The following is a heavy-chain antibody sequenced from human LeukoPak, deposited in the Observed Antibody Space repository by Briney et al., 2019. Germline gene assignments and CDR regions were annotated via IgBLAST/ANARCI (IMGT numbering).Heavy chain of an antibody. D-gene: IGHD1-1*01. Sequence: SETLSLTCTVSGGSISSGEYYWSWIRQPPGKGLEWIGYIYHNGGTYYKPSLKNRVTISVDTSKNQFSLKLSSVTAADTAVYYCARVRGELVVDYWGQGTLVTVSS. CDR1: GGSISSGEYY. CDR3: ARVRGELVVDY. CDR2: IYHNGGT. V-gene: IGHV4-30-4*01. J-gene: IGHJ4*02.